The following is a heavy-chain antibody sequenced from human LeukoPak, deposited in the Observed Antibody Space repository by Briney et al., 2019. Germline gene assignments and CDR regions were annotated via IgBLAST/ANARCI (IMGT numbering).Heavy chain of an antibody. J-gene: IGHJ6*03. V-gene: IGHV1-69*13. CDR3: ATGLETGTSYYYYMDV. CDR2: VIPIFGTA. CDR1: GGTFSVYA. D-gene: IGHD1-1*01. Sequence: GASVKVSCKASGGTFSVYAISWVRQAPGQGLEWMGGVIPIFGTANYAPKFQGRVTITADESTSTAYMELSSLRFEDTAVYYCATGLETGTSYYYYMDVWGKGTTVTVSS.